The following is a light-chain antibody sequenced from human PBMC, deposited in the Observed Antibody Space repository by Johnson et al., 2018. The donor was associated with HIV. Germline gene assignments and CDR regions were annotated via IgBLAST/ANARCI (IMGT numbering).Light chain of an antibody. J-gene: IGLJ1*01. Sequence: QSVLTQPPSVSAAPGQKVTISCSGSSSNIGNNYVSWYQQLPGTAPKLLIYENNKRPSGIHARFSGSKSGTYATLGITGLQTGDEADYYCGTWDSSLSAGIFGPGTKVTVL. V-gene: IGLV1-51*02. CDR2: ENN. CDR1: SSNIGNNY. CDR3: GTWDSSLSAGI.